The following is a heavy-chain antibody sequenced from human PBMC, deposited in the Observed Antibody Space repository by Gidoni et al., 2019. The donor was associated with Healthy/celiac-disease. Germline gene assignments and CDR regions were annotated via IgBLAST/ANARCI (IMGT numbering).Heavy chain of an antibody. CDR1: GFPFSSYA. CDR2: ISGSGGST. V-gene: IGHV3-23*01. CDR3: AKDLGAVAGYAEYFQH. Sequence: EVQLLESGGGLVQPGGSLRLSCAASGFPFSSYAMSWVRQAPGKGLEWVSAISGSGGSTYYADSVKGRFTISRDNSKNTLYLQMNSLRAEDTAVYYCAKDLGAVAGYAEYFQHWGQGTLVTVSS. D-gene: IGHD6-19*01. J-gene: IGHJ1*01.